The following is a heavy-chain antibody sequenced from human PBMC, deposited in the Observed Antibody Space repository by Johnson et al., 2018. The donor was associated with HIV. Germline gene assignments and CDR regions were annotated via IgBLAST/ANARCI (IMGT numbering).Heavy chain of an antibody. CDR2: ISGSGGST. Sequence: VQLVESGGGVVQPGRSLRLSCAASGFTFSSYAMSWVRQAPGKGLEWVSGISGSGGSTYYADSVKGRFTISRDNAKNSLYRQMNSLRAEYTALYYCARADPDNRKKWWVLEGAFDIWGQGTMVIVSS. V-gene: IGHV3-23*04. D-gene: IGHD1-1*01. CDR1: GFTFSSYA. CDR3: ARADPDNRKKWWVLEGAFDI. J-gene: IGHJ3*02.